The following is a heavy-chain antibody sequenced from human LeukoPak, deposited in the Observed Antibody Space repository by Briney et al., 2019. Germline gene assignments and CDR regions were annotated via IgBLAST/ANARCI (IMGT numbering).Heavy chain of an antibody. V-gene: IGHV4-30-4*01. Sequence: SETLSLTRTVSGGSISSGDYYWSWIRQPPGKGLEWIGYIYYSGSTYYNPSLKSRVTISVDTSKNQFSLKLSSVTAADTAVYYCARAYDSSGYYHFDYWGQGTLVTVSS. CDR3: ARAYDSSGYYHFDY. D-gene: IGHD3-22*01. CDR1: GGSISSGDYY. J-gene: IGHJ4*02. CDR2: IYYSGST.